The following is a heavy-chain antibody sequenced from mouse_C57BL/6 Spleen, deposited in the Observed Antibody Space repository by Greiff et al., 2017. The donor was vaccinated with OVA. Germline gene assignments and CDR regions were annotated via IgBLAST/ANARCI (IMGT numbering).Heavy chain of an antibody. CDR3: ARDYDGYSWFAY. Sequence: VQLQQSGAELVKPGASVKLSCTASGFNIKDYYMHWVKQRTEQGLEWIGRIDPEDGDTKYAPKFQGKATITADTSSNTAYLQLSSLTSEDTAVYYCARDYDGYSWFAYWGQGTLVTVSA. V-gene: IGHV14-2*01. D-gene: IGHD2-3*01. CDR1: GFNIKDYY. J-gene: IGHJ3*01. CDR2: IDPEDGDT.